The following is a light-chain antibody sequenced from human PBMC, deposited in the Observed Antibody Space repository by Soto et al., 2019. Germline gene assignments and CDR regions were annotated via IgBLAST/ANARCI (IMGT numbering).Light chain of an antibody. Sequence: EIVMTQSPATLSLSPGERATLSCRASQSVSSNLAWYQQKPGEAPRLLIYGASTRATGIPARFSGSGSGTEFTLTISSLASEDVAVYYCQQYNNWPFTFGPGTKVDIK. CDR2: GAS. CDR3: QQYNNWPFT. CDR1: QSVSSN. V-gene: IGKV3-15*01. J-gene: IGKJ3*01.